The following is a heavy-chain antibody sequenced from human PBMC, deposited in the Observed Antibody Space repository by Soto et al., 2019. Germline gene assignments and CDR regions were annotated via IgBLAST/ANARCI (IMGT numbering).Heavy chain of an antibody. CDR3: AREEPDGYTRVDD. J-gene: IGHJ4*02. V-gene: IGHV1-3*04. D-gene: IGHD5-18*01. CDR2: IHIAKDNI. CDR1: GYPFTGYV. Sequence: QVQLVQSGAEVKKPGASVKVACKAFGYPFTGYVIYWVRQGPGHSLEWMGWIHIAKDNIKYSQKFQGRVTFTKDRSASPAYMQLSHLRPEDTAVYYCAREEPDGYTRVDDWGQGTLVTV.